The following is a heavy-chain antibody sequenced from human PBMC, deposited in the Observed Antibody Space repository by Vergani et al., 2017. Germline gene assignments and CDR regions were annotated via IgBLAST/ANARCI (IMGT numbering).Heavy chain of an antibody. CDR2: ISSSSSYI. Sequence: VQLVESGGGLVTPGGSLRLSCAASGFTFSSYSMNWVRQAPGKGLEWVSSISSSSSYIYYADSVKGRFTISRDNAKNSLYLQMNSLRAEDTAVYYCATLTPLYSSRGYWGQGTLVTVSS. CDR1: GFTFSSYS. D-gene: IGHD6-13*01. CDR3: ATLTPLYSSRGY. J-gene: IGHJ4*02. V-gene: IGHV3-21*01.